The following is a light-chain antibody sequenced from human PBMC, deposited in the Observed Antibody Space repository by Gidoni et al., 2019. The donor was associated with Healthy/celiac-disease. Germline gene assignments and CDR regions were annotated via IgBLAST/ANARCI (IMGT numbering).Light chain of an antibody. Sequence: AIQLTQSPSSLSASVGDRVTITCRASQGISSALAWYQQKPGKAPKLLIYDASSVESGGPSRFSGSGSGTDFTLTISSLQPEDFATYYCQQFNSYPLTFGPGTKVDIK. CDR1: QGISSA. J-gene: IGKJ3*01. CDR2: DAS. CDR3: QQFNSYPLT. V-gene: IGKV1-13*02.